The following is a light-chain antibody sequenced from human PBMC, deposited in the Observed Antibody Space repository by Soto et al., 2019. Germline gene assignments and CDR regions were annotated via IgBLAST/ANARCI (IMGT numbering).Light chain of an antibody. Sequence: EIVLTQSPGTLSLSPGERATLSCRASQSVSRGYLAWYQQKPGQAPRLLIYDASNRATGIPARFSGSGSGTDFTLTISSLEPEDFAVYYCQQRSNWPPWTFGQGTKVDNK. CDR3: QQRSNWPPWT. V-gene: IGKV3-11*01. J-gene: IGKJ1*01. CDR2: DAS. CDR1: QSVSRGY.